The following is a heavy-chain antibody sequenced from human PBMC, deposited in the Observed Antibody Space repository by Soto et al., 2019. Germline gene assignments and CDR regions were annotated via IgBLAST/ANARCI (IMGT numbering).Heavy chain of an antibody. D-gene: IGHD1-26*01. V-gene: IGHV3-74*01. J-gene: IGHJ4*02. CDR1: GFTFSNYW. CDR2: INGDGTNR. CDR3: ARGYSSGGSHFLFDY. Sequence: EVQLVESGGGLVQPGGSLRLSCAASGFTFSNYWMRWVRQAPGKGLVWVSHINGDGTNRNYADSVRGRFTISRDNAKNTLYLQRNSLRAEDTAVYYCARGYSSGGSHFLFDYWGQGTLVTVSP.